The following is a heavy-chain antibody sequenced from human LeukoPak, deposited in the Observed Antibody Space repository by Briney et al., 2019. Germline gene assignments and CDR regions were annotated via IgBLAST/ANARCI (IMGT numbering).Heavy chain of an antibody. Sequence: ASVKVSCKASGGTFSSYAISWVRQAPGQGLEWMGGIIPIFGTANYAQKFQGRATITADESTSTAYMELSSLRSEDTAVYYCARASNYYDRKFDYWGQGTLVTVSS. J-gene: IGHJ4*02. D-gene: IGHD3-22*01. CDR1: GGTFSSYA. CDR3: ARASNYYDRKFDY. V-gene: IGHV1-69*13. CDR2: IIPIFGTA.